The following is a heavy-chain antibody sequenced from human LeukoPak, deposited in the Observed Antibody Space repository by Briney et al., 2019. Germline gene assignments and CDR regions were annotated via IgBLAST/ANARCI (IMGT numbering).Heavy chain of an antibody. CDR1: GGSISSSDCY. J-gene: IGHJ6*02. D-gene: IGHD1-14*01. Sequence: SQTLSLTCTVSGGSISSSDCYWSWIRQPPGKGLEWIGYIYYSGSTYYNPSLKSRVTISVDTSKNQFSLRLSSVTAADTAVYYCARDHGNRYYYYGMDVWGQGTTVTVSS. CDR2: IYYSGST. V-gene: IGHV4-30-4*01. CDR3: ARDHGNRYYYYGMDV.